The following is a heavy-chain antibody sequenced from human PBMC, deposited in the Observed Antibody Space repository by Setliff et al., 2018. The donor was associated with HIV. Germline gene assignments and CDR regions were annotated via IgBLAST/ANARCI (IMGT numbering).Heavy chain of an antibody. Sequence: ASVQVSCKASGYTFTGYYMRWVRQAPGQGLEWMGRINPNSGGTNYAQKFQGRVTMTRDTSISTAYRELSRLRSDDTAVYYCATKVYCTNGVCLDAFDIWGQGTMVTVSS. D-gene: IGHD2-8*01. V-gene: IGHV1-2*06. CDR1: GYTFTGYY. CDR2: INPNSGGT. CDR3: ATKVYCTNGVCLDAFDI. J-gene: IGHJ3*02.